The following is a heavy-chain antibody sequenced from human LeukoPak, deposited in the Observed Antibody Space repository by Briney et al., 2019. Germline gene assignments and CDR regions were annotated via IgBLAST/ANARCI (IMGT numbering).Heavy chain of an antibody. CDR2: ISYDGSNK. V-gene: IGHV3-30*04. J-gene: IGHJ4*02. Sequence: PGGSLRLSCAASGFTFSSYAMHWVRQAPGKGLEWVAVISYDGSNKYYADSVKGRFTISRDNSKNTLHLQMNSLRAEDTAVYYCARRGGAGSGYYWSRFDYWGQGTLVTVSS. CDR3: ARRGGAGSGYYWSRFDY. D-gene: IGHD3-3*01. CDR1: GFTFSSYA.